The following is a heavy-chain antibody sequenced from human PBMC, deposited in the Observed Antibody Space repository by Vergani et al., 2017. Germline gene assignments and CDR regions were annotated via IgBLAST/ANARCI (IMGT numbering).Heavy chain of an antibody. CDR2: FYTGGGT. Sequence: QVQLQESGPGLVRPSQTLSLTCTVSGGSISSGSYYWSWLRSPAGKGLEWIGRFYTGGGTSYNPSLKSRVTISVDTSKNQFSLQLSSVTAADTAVYYCARDPLYSAALPFLLLDMDVWGQGTTVTVSS. CDR1: GGSISSGSYY. D-gene: IGHD6-13*01. CDR3: ARDPLYSAALPFLLLDMDV. J-gene: IGHJ6*02. V-gene: IGHV4-61*02.